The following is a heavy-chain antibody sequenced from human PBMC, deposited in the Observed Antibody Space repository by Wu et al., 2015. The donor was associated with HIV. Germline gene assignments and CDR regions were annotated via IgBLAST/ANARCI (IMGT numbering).Heavy chain of an antibody. D-gene: IGHD2-2*01. J-gene: IGHJ4*02. CDR3: VSSAGTSYYFDY. CDR2: INPNSGRQWWH. Sequence: QVQLVQSGAEVKKPGASVKVSCKASGYTFTGYYMHWVRQAPGQGLEWMGWINPNSGRQWWHKLCTEVSGQGHHDQGHVHQHSLHGTEQAEICRHGLYYCVSSAGTSYYFDYWGQGTLVTVSS. CDR1: GYTFTGYY. V-gene: IGHV1-2*02.